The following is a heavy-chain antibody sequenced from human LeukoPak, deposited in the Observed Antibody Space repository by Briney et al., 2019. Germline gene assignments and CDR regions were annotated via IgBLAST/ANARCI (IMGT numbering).Heavy chain of an antibody. D-gene: IGHD6-13*01. J-gene: IGHJ3*02. CDR2: ISSSGSTI. CDR1: GFTFSDYY. Sequence: GGSLRLSCAASGFTFSDYYMSWIRQAPGKGLEWVSYISSSGSTIYYADSVKGRFTISRDNAKNSLYLQMNSLRAEDTAVYYCARSGRYSSSWYEGNDAFDIWGQGTMVTVSS. V-gene: IGHV3-11*04. CDR3: ARSGRYSSSWYEGNDAFDI.